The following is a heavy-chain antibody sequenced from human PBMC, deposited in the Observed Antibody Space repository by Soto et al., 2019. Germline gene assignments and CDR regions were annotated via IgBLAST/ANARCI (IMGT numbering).Heavy chain of an antibody. V-gene: IGHV4-34*01. D-gene: IGHD2-2*01. CDR1: GGSFSGYF. CDR3: ARGLGTTSCRN. J-gene: IGHJ4*02. CDR2: INDSGGT. Sequence: SETLSLTCAVYGGSFSGYFWSWIRQTPGKGLEWIGEINDSGGTNYNPSLKSRVTILVDTSKNQFSLKLSSVTAADTAIYYCARGLGTTSCRNWAQGTPVTVSS.